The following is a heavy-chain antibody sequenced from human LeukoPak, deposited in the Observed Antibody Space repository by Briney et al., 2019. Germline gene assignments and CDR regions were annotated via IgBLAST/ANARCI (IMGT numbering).Heavy chain of an antibody. Sequence: GGSLRLSCAASGFTFDDYAMHWARQAPGKGLEWVSGISWNSGSIGYADSVKGRFTISRDNAKNSLYLQMNSLRAEDTALYYCAKDTSARIGSAFDYWGQGTLVTVSS. D-gene: IGHD6-6*01. J-gene: IGHJ4*02. V-gene: IGHV3-9*01. CDR1: GFTFDDYA. CDR3: AKDTSARIGSAFDY. CDR2: ISWNSGSI.